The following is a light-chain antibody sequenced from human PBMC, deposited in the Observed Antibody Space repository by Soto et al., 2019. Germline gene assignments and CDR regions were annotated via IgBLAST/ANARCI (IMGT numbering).Light chain of an antibody. V-gene: IGLV1-44*01. CDR1: SSNIGSHT. Sequence: QSVLTQPPSASGAPGQTVTISCSGSSSNIGSHTVDWYQHLPGTAPKLLIYSNTQRPLGVPVRFSGSKSGTSASLAISGLQSEDEAEYYCAAWDDRLYVFGTGTKLTAL. J-gene: IGLJ1*01. CDR3: AAWDDRLYV. CDR2: SNT.